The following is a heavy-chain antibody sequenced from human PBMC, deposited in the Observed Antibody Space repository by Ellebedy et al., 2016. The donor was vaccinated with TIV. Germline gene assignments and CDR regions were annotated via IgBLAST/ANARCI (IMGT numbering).Heavy chain of an antibody. CDR2: MYGDGGI. D-gene: IGHD6-13*01. Sequence: PGGSLRLSCAASGVTVNSNHMSWVRQAPGKGLEWVSVMYGDGGIYYADSVKGRFTISRDTSKNTLYLQMNSLRAEDTAVYYCASGGIVAAGTMRYFDSWGQGILVTVSS. J-gene: IGHJ4*02. CDR1: GVTVNSNH. CDR3: ASGGIVAAGTMRYFDS. V-gene: IGHV3-53*01.